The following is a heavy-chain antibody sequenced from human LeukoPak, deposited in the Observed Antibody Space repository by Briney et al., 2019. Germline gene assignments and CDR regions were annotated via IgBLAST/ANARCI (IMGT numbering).Heavy chain of an antibody. CDR1: GFTFSSYS. Sequence: GGSLRLSCAASGFTFSSYSMNWVRQAPGKGLEWVSSISSSSSYICYADSVKGRFTISRDNAKNSLYLQMNSLRAEDTAVYYCAKERAMVRGVTEDYWGQGTLVTVSS. D-gene: IGHD3-10*01. J-gene: IGHJ4*02. CDR2: ISSSSSYI. CDR3: AKERAMVRGVTEDY. V-gene: IGHV3-21*01.